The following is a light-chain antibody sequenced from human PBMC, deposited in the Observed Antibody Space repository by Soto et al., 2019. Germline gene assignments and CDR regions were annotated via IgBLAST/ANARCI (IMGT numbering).Light chain of an antibody. Sequence: DIQMTQSPSSLSASVGDRVTITCRASQSISSYLNWYQQKPGKAPKLLIYATSSLQSGVPSRFSGSGSGTDFTLTISSLQVEDFATYYCQQSYSTPRTFDQGTKVEIK. CDR2: ATS. J-gene: IGKJ1*01. CDR1: QSISSY. CDR3: QQSYSTPRT. V-gene: IGKV1-39*01.